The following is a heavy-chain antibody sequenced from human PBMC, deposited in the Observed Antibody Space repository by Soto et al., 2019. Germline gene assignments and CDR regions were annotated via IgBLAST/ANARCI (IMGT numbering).Heavy chain of an antibody. CDR1: GFTFSSYG. V-gene: IGHV3-33*01. Sequence: ESGGGVVQPGRSLRLSCAASGFTFSSYGMHWVRQAPGKGLEWVAVIWYDGSNKYYADSVKGRFTISRDNSKNTLYLQMNSLRAEDTAVYYCARDLGSSGYNWFDPWGQGTLVTVSS. CDR2: IWYDGSNK. D-gene: IGHD3-22*01. CDR3: ARDLGSSGYNWFDP. J-gene: IGHJ5*02.